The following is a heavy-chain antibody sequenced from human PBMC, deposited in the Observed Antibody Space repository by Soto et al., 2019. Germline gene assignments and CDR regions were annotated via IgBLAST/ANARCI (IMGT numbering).Heavy chain of an antibody. CDR2: ISYDGSNK. D-gene: IGHD6-13*01. Sequence: QVQLVESGGGVVQPGRSLRLSCAASGFTFSSYAMHWVRQAPGKGLEWVAVISYDGSNKYYADSVKGRFTISRDNSKNTLYLQMNSLRAEDTAAYYCARDFGQQLVRNPFDYWGQGTLVTVSS. CDR1: GFTFSSYA. CDR3: ARDFGQQLVRNPFDY. V-gene: IGHV3-30-3*01. J-gene: IGHJ4*02.